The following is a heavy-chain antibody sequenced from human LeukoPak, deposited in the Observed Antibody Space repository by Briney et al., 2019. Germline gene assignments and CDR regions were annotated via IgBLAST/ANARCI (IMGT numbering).Heavy chain of an antibody. CDR3: ARDHVDTAMDSGY. Sequence: PGGSLRLSCAASGFTVSSNYMSWVRQAPGKGLEWVSVIYSGGSTYYADSVKGRFTISRHNSKNTLYLQMNSLRAEDTAVYYCARDHVDTAMDSGYWGQGTLVTVSS. J-gene: IGHJ4*02. CDR2: IYSGGST. D-gene: IGHD5-18*01. CDR1: GFTVSSNY. V-gene: IGHV3-53*04.